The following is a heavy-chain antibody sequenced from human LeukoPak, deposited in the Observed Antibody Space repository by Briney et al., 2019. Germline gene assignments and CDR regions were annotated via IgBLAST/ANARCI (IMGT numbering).Heavy chain of an antibody. V-gene: IGHV3-21*01. J-gene: IGHJ4*02. CDR1: GFTFSSYS. CDR3: AIGDSGSYYNPFDY. D-gene: IGHD3-10*01. Sequence: GGSLRLSCAASGFTFSSYSMNWVRQAPGKGLEWVSSISSSSSYIYYADSVRGRFTISRDNAKNPLYLQMNSLRAEDTAVYYCAIGDSGSYYNPFDYWGQGTLVTVSS. CDR2: ISSSSSYI.